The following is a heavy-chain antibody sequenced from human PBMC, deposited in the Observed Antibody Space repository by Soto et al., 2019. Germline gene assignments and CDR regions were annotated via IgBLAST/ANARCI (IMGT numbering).Heavy chain of an antibody. CDR3: ARGLISSSSYYYYYGMDV. D-gene: IGHD6-6*01. V-gene: IGHV1-69*13. CDR1: GGTFSSYA. J-gene: IGHJ6*02. CDR2: IIPIFGTA. Sequence: GASVKVSCKASGGTFSSYAISWVRQAPGQGLEWMGGIIPIFGTANYAQKFQGRVTITADESTSTAYMELSSLRSEDTAVYYCARGLISSSSYYYYYGMDVWGQGTTVTVSS.